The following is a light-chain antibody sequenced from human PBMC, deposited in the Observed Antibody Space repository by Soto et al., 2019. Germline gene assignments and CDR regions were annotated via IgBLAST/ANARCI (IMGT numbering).Light chain of an antibody. J-gene: IGKJ4*01. CDR2: DAY. Sequence: EIVLTQSPGTLSLVPGERATLSCRASQSVGDSLAWYQQKPGQAPRLLIYDAYNRATGIPARFSGSGSGTDFALTISSLEPGDFAVYYCQQRSNWPLTFGGGTKVEIK. CDR1: QSVGDS. V-gene: IGKV3-11*01. CDR3: QQRSNWPLT.